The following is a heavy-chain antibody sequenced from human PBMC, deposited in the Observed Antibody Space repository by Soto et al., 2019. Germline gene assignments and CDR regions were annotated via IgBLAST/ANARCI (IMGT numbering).Heavy chain of an antibody. V-gene: IGHV3-11*05. CDR3: ASGVVAVFGFDY. CDR1: GFTFSDYY. Sequence: QVQLVESGGGLVKPGGSLRLSCAASGFTFSDYYMSWIRQAPGKGLEWVSYISSSSSYTNYADSVKGRFTISRDNAKNSLYLQMNSLGAEDTAVYYCASGVVAVFGFDYWGQGTLVTVSS. CDR2: ISSSSSYT. D-gene: IGHD2-15*01. J-gene: IGHJ4*02.